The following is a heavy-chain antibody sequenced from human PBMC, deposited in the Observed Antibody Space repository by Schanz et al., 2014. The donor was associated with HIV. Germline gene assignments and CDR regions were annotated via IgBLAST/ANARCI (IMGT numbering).Heavy chain of an antibody. D-gene: IGHD2-8*02. CDR3: SGGSYPAHLHH. CDR2: ISGSGGST. CDR1: GFTFSSYA. V-gene: IGHV3-23*04. J-gene: IGHJ1*01. Sequence: DVQLVESGGGLEQPGGSLRLSCAASGFTFSSYAMSWVRQAPGKGLEWVSAISGSGGSTYYADSVKGRFTISRDTSTNTLYLQMSGLRAEDTAVYYCSGGSYPAHLHHWGQGTLVTVSS.